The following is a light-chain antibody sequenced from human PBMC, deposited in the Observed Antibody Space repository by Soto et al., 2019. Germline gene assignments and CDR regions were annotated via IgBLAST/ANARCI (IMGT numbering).Light chain of an antibody. CDR2: GNT. V-gene: IGLV1-40*01. Sequence: QPVLTQPPSLSGAPGQNIIISCTGGGSNIGAGFDVHWYQQLPGTAPKLLIYGNTNRPSGVPDRFSGSKSGTSASLVITGLKAEDEADYYCQSYDTGLSGPVVFGGGTKVTVL. CDR1: GSNIGAGFD. J-gene: IGLJ2*01. CDR3: QSYDTGLSGPVV.